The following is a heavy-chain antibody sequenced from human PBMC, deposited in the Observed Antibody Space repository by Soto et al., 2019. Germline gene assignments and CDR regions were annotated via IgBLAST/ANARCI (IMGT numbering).Heavy chain of an antibody. Sequence: QVQLQESGPGLVKPSETLSLTCTVSGGSISSYYWSWIRQPPGKGLEWIGYIYYSGSTNYIPSLKSRVTISVDTSKNQFSLKLSSVTAADTAVYYCARRYGVAYDYWGQGTLVTVSS. J-gene: IGHJ4*02. CDR3: ARRYGVAYDY. CDR2: IYYSGST. D-gene: IGHD1-20*01. CDR1: GGSISSYY. V-gene: IGHV4-59*08.